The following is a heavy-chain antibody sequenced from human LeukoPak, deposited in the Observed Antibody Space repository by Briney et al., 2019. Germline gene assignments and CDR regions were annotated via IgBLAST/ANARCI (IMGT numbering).Heavy chain of an antibody. CDR2: IIPIFGTA. Sequence: GASVKVSCKASGGTFSSYAISWVRQAPGQGLEWMGRIIPIFGTANYAQKFQGRVTITTDESTSTAYMELSSLRSEDTAVYYSATPDYGDWGYAFDIWGQGTMVTVSS. D-gene: IGHD4-17*01. CDR3: ATPDYGDWGYAFDI. J-gene: IGHJ3*02. CDR1: GGTFSSYA. V-gene: IGHV1-69*05.